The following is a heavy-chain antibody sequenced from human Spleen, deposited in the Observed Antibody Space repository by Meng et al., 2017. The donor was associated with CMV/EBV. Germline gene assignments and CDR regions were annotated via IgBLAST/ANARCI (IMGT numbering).Heavy chain of an antibody. J-gene: IGHJ3*02. D-gene: IGHD3-9*01. CDR1: GFTLGDYA. V-gene: IGHV3-49*04. Sequence: GGSLRLSCTASGFTLGDYAMSWVRQAPGKGLEWVGFIRSKAYGGTTEYAASVKGRFTISRDDSKSIAYLQMSSLKTEDTAVYYCTREGGGAGLFDLAHNAFDIWGQGTMVTVSS. CDR3: TREGGGAGLFDLAHNAFDI. CDR2: IRSKAYGGTT.